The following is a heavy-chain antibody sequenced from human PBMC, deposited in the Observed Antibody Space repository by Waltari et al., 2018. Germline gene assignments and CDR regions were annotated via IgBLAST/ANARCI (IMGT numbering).Heavy chain of an antibody. Sequence: QVQLQESGPGLVKPSETLSLTCTVSGGSISTHYWSWIRQPPGKGLEWIGSIYHSGSTYYNPSLKSRVTISVETSKNQFSLKLSSVTAADTAVYYCARRGWLLPFDYWGQGTLVTVSS. V-gene: IGHV4-59*08. J-gene: IGHJ4*02. CDR2: IYHSGST. CDR1: GGSISTHY. CDR3: ARRGWLLPFDY. D-gene: IGHD3-22*01.